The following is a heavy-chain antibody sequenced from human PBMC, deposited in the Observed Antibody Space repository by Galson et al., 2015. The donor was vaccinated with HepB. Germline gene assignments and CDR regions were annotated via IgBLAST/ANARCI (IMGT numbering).Heavy chain of an antibody. Sequence: SLRLSCAASGFTISTYWMHWVRQAQGKGLVWVSRINSDASSTDYADSVRGRFTISRDNAKNTLYLQMNSLRAEDTAVYYCARDRNLSYYNSGGFLSWGRGTLVTVSS. CDR2: INSDASST. D-gene: IGHD3-22*01. CDR1: GFTISTYW. CDR3: ARDRNLSYYNSGGFLS. V-gene: IGHV3-74*01. J-gene: IGHJ4*02.